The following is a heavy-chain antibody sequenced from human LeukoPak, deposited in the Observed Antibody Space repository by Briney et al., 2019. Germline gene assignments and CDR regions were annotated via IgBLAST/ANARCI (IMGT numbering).Heavy chain of an antibody. CDR1: GGSITSSTYN. J-gene: IGHJ4*02. V-gene: IGHV4-39*01. D-gene: IGHD3-22*01. CDR3: ASQPYYDSSGYYFY. Sequence: PSETLSLTCTVSGGSITSSTYNWGWIRQPPGKGLEWIGSIYHSGSTFYNPSLKSRVIISINTSKNQFSLKLSSVTAADTAVYYCASQPYYDSSGYYFYGGQGTLVTVSS. CDR2: IYHSGST.